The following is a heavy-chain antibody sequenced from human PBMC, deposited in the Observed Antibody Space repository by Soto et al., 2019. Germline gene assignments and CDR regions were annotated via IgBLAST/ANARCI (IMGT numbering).Heavy chain of an antibody. CDR2: IYYSGST. D-gene: IGHD3-10*01. J-gene: IGHJ5*02. CDR3: ARVPLLWFGGFPTNWFDP. V-gene: IGHV4-59*01. Sequence: QVQLQESGPGLVKPSETLSLTCTVSGGSISSYYWSWIRQPPGKGLEWIGYIYYSGSTNYNPSLRSRVTLSEATSNGWYSLKLSSVTAADTAVYSCARVPLLWFGGFPTNWFDPWGQGTLVTVSS. CDR1: GGSISSYY.